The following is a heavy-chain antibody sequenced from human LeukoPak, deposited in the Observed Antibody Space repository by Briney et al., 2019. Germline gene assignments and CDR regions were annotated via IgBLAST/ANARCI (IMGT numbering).Heavy chain of an antibody. CDR3: AKAGTYDY. CDR2: ISGSGGST. D-gene: IGHD6-13*01. Sequence: PGGSLGLSCAASGFTFSSYAMSWVRQAPWKGLEWVAGISGSGGSTYYADSVKGRFTISRDNSKNTLYLQMNSLRAEDTAVYYCAKAGTYDYWGQGTLVTVSS. J-gene: IGHJ4*02. CDR1: GFTFSSYA. V-gene: IGHV3-23*01.